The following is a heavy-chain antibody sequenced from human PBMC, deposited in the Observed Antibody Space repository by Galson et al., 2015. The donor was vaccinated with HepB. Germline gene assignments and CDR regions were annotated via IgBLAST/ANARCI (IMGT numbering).Heavy chain of an antibody. CDR3: ARGSMAPRYYYYGMDV. CDR2: INAGNGNT. CDR1: GYTFTSYA. D-gene: IGHD6-6*01. V-gene: IGHV1-3*01. Sequence: VKVSCKASGYTFTSYAMHWVRQAPGQRLEWMGWINAGNGNTRSSQKFQGRVTITRDTSATTAYMELTSLRSEDTAVYYCARGSMAPRYYYYGMDVWGQGTTVTVSS. J-gene: IGHJ6*02.